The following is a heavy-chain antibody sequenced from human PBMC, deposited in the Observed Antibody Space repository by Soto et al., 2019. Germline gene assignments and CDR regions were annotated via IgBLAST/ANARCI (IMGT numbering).Heavy chain of an antibody. Sequence: GGSLSLSCAASGFTFSSYGMHWVRQAPGKGLEWVAVISYDGSNKYYADSVKGRFTISRDNSKNTLYLQMNSLRAEDTAVYYCAKDLLVPYYYDSSGYYPTGYWGQGTLVTVSS. D-gene: IGHD3-22*01. V-gene: IGHV3-30*18. J-gene: IGHJ4*02. CDR1: GFTFSSYG. CDR2: ISYDGSNK. CDR3: AKDLLVPYYYDSSGYYPTGY.